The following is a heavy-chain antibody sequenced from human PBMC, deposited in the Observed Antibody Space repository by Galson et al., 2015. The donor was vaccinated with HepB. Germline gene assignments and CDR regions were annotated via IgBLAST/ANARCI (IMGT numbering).Heavy chain of an antibody. Sequence: SETLSLTCTVSGGSISGDYWSWIRQPPGKGLEYIGFIYYSGNTDYNPSFKSRVTISVDTSKNQISLKMSSVTAADTAVYYCARLRVDSSGYYPFDYWGQGTLVTVSS. D-gene: IGHD3-22*01. CDR2: IYYSGNT. CDR3: ARLRVDSSGYYPFDY. CDR1: GGSISGDY. J-gene: IGHJ4*02. V-gene: IGHV4-59*01.